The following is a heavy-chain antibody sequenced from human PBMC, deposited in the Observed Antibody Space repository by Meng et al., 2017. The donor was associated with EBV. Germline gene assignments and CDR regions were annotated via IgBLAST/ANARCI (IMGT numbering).Heavy chain of an antibody. J-gene: IGHJ4*02. D-gene: IGHD1-1*01. Sequence: LGQIGSEWKRPGAPVKVSSNASGYTFRNYAINWMRQVPGQGLEWMGWINTYSGKATFAQGFTGRFVFSLDTPVTTAHLQISGLKTEDSAVYYCARGVEENGSHYPFDSWGQGTLVTVSS. V-gene: IGHV7-4-1*02. CDR3: ARGVEENGSHYPFDS. CDR2: INTYSGKA. CDR1: GYTFRNYA.